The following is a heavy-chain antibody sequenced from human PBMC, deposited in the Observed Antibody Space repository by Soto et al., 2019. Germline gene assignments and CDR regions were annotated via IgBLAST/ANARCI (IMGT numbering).Heavy chain of an antibody. CDR3: ARDRPYCSSTSCAKDRNYGMDV. CDR2: IIPILGIA. J-gene: IGHJ6*02. CDR1: GGTFSSYT. Sequence: QVQLVQSGAEVKKPGSSVKVSCKASGGTFSSYTISWVRQAPGQGLEWMGRIIPILGIANYAQKFQGRVTITADKSTSTAYMELSSLRSEDTAVYYCARDRPYCSSTSCAKDRNYGMDVWGQGTTVTVSS. V-gene: IGHV1-69*08. D-gene: IGHD2-2*01.